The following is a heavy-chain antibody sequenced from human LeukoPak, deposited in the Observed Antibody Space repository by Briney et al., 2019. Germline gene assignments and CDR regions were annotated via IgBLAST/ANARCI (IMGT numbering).Heavy chain of an antibody. Sequence: PSETLSLTCTVSGGSISSGGYSWSWIRQPPGKGLEWIGYIYHSGSTYYNPSLKSRVTISVDTSKNQFSLKLSSVTAADTAVYYCARAPTLWGVTTTNWFDPWGQGTLGTVSS. CDR3: ARAPTLWGVTTTNWFDP. J-gene: IGHJ5*02. CDR1: GGSISSGGYS. CDR2: IYHSGST. V-gene: IGHV4-30-2*01. D-gene: IGHD3-10*01.